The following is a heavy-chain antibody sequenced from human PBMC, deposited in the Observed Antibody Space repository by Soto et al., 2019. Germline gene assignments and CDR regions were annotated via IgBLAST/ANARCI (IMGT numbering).Heavy chain of an antibody. CDR3: ARVRCSSTSCSMHYYYGMDV. J-gene: IGHJ6*02. V-gene: IGHV4-39*01. D-gene: IGHD2-2*01. CDR2: TYYSGRI. Sequence: PSETLSLTCNVSGRAISSSDHYWGWIRQSPGQGLQWLGTTYYSGRIDYNPSLKSRVTISVDTSKKQFSLKLSSVTAADTAVYYCARVRCSSTSCSMHYYYGMDVWGQGTTVTVSS. CDR1: GRAISSSDHY.